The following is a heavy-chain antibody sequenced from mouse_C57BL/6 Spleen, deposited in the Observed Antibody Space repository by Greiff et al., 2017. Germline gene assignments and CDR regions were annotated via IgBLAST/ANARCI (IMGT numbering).Heavy chain of an antibody. CDR1: GFSLTSYG. V-gene: IGHV2-6-1*01. Sequence: QVQLQQSGPGLVAPSQSLSITCTVSGFSLTSYGVHWVRQPPGKGLEWLVVIWSDGSTTYNSALKSRLSISKDNSKSQVFLEMNSLQTDDTAMYYCARHGGNYWYFDVWGTGTTVTVSS. CDR2: IWSDGST. D-gene: IGHD2-1*01. J-gene: IGHJ1*03. CDR3: ARHGGNYWYFDV.